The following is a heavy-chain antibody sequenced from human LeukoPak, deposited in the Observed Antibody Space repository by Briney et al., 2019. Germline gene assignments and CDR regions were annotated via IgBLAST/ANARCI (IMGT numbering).Heavy chain of an antibody. CDR3: ARGTSWGDYYYYYMDV. CDR1: GHTFTSYD. CDR2: MNPNSGNT. J-gene: IGHJ6*03. D-gene: IGHD2-2*01. Sequence: ASVKVSCKASGHTFTSYDINWVRQATGQGLEWMGWMNPNSGNTGYAQKFQGRVTMTRNTSISTAYMELSSLRSEDTAVYYCARGTSWGDYYYYYMDVWGKGTTVTVSS. V-gene: IGHV1-8*01.